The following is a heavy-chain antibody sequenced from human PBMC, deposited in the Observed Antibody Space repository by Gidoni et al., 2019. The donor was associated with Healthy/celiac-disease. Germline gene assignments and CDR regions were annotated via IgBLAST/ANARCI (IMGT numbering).Heavy chain of an antibody. CDR2: IGYDGSNK. Sequence: QVQLVESGGGVVQPGRSLRLSCASSGFPFSSYGMHWVRQAPGKGLEWVAVIGYDGSNKYYADSVKGRVTISRDNSKNTLYLKMNSLRDEDTAVYYCARDYSAYYYDSSGYYFDYWGQGTLVTVSS. J-gene: IGHJ4*02. CDR1: GFPFSSYG. V-gene: IGHV3-33*01. D-gene: IGHD3-22*01. CDR3: ARDYSAYYYDSSGYYFDY.